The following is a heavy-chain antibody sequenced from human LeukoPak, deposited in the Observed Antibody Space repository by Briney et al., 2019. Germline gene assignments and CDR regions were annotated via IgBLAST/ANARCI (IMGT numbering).Heavy chain of an antibody. CDR2: ISGSGGST. D-gene: IGHD6-13*01. CDR1: GFTFSSYA. J-gene: IGHJ3*02. CDR3: AKEGGIAAAGTGAFDI. Sequence: GGSLRLSCAASGFTFSSYAMSWVRQAPGKGLEWVSAISGSGGSTYYADSVKGRFTISRDNSKNTLYPQMNSLRAEDTAVYYCAKEGGIAAAGTGAFDIWGQGTMVTVSS. V-gene: IGHV3-23*01.